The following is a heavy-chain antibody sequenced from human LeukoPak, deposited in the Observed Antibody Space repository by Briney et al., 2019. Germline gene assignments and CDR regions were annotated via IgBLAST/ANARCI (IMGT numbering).Heavy chain of an antibody. V-gene: IGHV1-8*02. CDR1: GYTFTSYD. CDR2: MNPNSGNT. D-gene: IGHD3-22*01. Sequence: GASVKVSCKASGYTFTSYDINWVRQATGQGLEWMGWMNPNSGNTGYAQKFHGRVTMTTDTSTRTAYMELRSLRSDDTAVYYCARGGGRYYYDSSGYGDYWGQGTLVTVSS. CDR3: ARGGGRYYYDSSGYGDY. J-gene: IGHJ4*02.